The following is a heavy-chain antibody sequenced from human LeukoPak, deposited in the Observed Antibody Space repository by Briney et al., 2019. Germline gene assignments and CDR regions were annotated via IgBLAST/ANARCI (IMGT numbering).Heavy chain of an antibody. J-gene: IGHJ4*02. D-gene: IGHD3-10*01. CDR3: VSRAFASVLYYFDF. Sequence: PGGSLRLSCTGSRFTFSTHAMTWVRQAPGKGPEWAASISGNGRSTYYSDSVRGRFTISRDNSRNTLYLQMNSLRVDDTAVYYCVSRAFASVLYYFDFWGQGALVTVSP. CDR2: ISGNGRST. V-gene: IGHV3-23*01. CDR1: RFTFSTHA.